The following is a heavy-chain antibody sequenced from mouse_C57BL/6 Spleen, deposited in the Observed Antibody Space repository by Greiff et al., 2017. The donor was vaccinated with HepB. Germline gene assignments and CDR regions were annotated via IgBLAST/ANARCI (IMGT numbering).Heavy chain of an antibody. Sequence: VQLQQSGAELVRPGASVKLSCTASGFNIKDYYMHWVKQRPEQGLEWTGRIDPEDGDTEYAPKFQGKATMTADTSSNTAYLQLSSLTSEDTAVYYCTTGYYGTSGDYFDYWGQGTTLTVSS. CDR3: TTGYYGTSGDYFDY. J-gene: IGHJ2*01. CDR1: GFNIKDYY. V-gene: IGHV14-1*01. D-gene: IGHD1-1*01. CDR2: IDPEDGDT.